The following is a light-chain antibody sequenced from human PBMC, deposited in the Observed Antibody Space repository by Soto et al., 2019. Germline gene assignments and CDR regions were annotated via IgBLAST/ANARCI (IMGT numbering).Light chain of an antibody. CDR3: AVWDDGLNGCV. Sequence: QSVLTQPPSASGTPGQRVTISCSGRRSNVGTNLVNWYQQLPGTAPKLLIYAHIQRPSGVPDRFSGSTSGTSASLAISGLQSGDEADYYCAVWDDGLNGCVFGTGTKVTVL. CDR2: AHI. J-gene: IGLJ1*01. CDR1: RSNVGTNL. V-gene: IGLV1-44*01.